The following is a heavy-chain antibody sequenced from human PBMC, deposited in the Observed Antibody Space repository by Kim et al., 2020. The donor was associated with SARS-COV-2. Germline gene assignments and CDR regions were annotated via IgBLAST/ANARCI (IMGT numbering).Heavy chain of an antibody. J-gene: IGHJ4*02. CDR3: AREPTGGLLLWFGELGY. D-gene: IGHD3-10*01. V-gene: IGHV3-30*04. Sequence: GGSLRLSCAASGFTFSSYAMHWVRQAPGKGLEWVAVISYDGSNKYYADSVKGRFTISRDNSKNTLYLQMNSLRAEDTAVYYCAREPTGGLLLWFGELGYWGQGTLVTVSS. CDR2: ISYDGSNK. CDR1: GFTFSSYA.